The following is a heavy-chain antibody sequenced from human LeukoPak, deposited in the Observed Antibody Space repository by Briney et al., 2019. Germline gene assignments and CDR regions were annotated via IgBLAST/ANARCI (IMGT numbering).Heavy chain of an antibody. Sequence: PGGSLRLSCAASGFRISSYAMSWVRQVPGKGLEWVSVVSGSGDITFYADSVKGRFTISRDNSKNTLYLQMNSLRAEDTAVYYCAKDGTTVTTSSGSWGQGTLVTVSS. CDR2: VSGSGDIT. J-gene: IGHJ4*02. CDR3: AKDGTTVTTSSGS. V-gene: IGHV3-23*01. D-gene: IGHD4-11*01. CDR1: GFRISSYA.